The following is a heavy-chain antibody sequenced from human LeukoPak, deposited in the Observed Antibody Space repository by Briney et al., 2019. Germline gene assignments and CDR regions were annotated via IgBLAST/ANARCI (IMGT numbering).Heavy chain of an antibody. V-gene: IGHV3-66*01. J-gene: IGHJ6*02. Sequence: PGGSLGLSCAASGFTVSSNYMSWVRQAPGKGLEWVSVIYSGGSTYYADSVKGRFTISRDNSKNTLYLQMNSLRAEDTAVYYCAILGELSYYGMDVWGQGTTVTVSS. CDR3: AILGELSYYGMDV. CDR1: GFTVSSNY. CDR2: IYSGGST. D-gene: IGHD3-10*01.